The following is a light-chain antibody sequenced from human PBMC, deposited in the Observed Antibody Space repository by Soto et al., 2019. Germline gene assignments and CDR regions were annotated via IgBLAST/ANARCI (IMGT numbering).Light chain of an antibody. CDR2: AND. CDR3: AAWDDSLNGPV. V-gene: IGLV1-44*01. CDR1: SSNIGSNT. J-gene: IGLJ2*01. Sequence: QSVLTQPPSTSATPGQRVTISCSGSSSNIGSNTVNWYQQVPGTAPKILIFANDQRPSGIPDRFSGSKSGTSASLAISGLQSEDEADYYCAAWDDSLNGPVFGGGTKLTVL.